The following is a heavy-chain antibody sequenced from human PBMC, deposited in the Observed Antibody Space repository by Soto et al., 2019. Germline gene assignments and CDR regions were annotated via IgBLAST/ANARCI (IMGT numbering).Heavy chain of an antibody. CDR3: VRDGHSGRHFDS. CDR2: IKPDGSQR. Sequence: PGGYLRLSCEASGFTFSTYWMSWIRQAPGKGLEWVGNIKPDGSQRYIVDSVQGRFTTSRDNARNSVYLQMNSLRVEDTAVYYCVRDGHSGRHFDSSGQGALVTVST. D-gene: IGHD5-12*01. J-gene: IGHJ4*02. CDR1: GFTFSTYW. V-gene: IGHV3-7*01.